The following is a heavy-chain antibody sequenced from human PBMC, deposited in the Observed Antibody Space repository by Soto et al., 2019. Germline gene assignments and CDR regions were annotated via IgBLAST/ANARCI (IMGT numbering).Heavy chain of an antibody. CDR3: ARDHVVSRNRFDP. CDR1: GFTFSSYW. D-gene: IGHD2-21*01. V-gene: IGHV3-74*01. Sequence: EVQLVESGGGLVQPGGSLRLSCAASGFTFSSYWMHWVRQAPGKGLVWVSRINSDGSSTSYADSVKGRFTISRDNAKNSLYLRSHSLRAEDTAVSYCARDHVVSRNRFDPWGQATLGTVSS. CDR2: INSDGSST. J-gene: IGHJ5*02.